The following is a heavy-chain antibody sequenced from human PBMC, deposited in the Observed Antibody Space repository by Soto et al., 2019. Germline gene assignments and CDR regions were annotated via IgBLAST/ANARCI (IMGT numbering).Heavy chain of an antibody. D-gene: IGHD3-9*01. CDR2: IYYSGST. CDR1: GGSISSGGYY. J-gene: IGHJ4*02. Sequence: KPSETLSLTCTVSGGSISSGGYYWSWIRQHPGKGLEWIGYIYYSGSTYYNPSLKSRVTISVDTSKNQFSLKLSSVTAADTAVYYCARVHSLRYFDWLSPSRLAYYFDYWGQGTLVTVSS. V-gene: IGHV4-31*03. CDR3: ARVHSLRYFDWLSPSRLAYYFDY.